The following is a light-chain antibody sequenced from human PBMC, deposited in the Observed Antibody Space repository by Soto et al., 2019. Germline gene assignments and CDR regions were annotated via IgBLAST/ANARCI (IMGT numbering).Light chain of an antibody. V-gene: IGKV3-15*01. Sequence: EIVLTQSPGTLSLSPGERATLSCRASQSVSSIYLAWYQQKPGQAPRLLIYGASTRATGIPARFSGSGSGTEFTLTISSLQSEDFAVYYCQQYNNWLTFGGGTKVDIK. CDR2: GAS. J-gene: IGKJ4*01. CDR1: QSVSSIY. CDR3: QQYNNWLT.